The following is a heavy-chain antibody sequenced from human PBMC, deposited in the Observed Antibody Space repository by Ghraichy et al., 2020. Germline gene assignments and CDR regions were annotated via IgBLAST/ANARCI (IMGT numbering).Heavy chain of an antibody. CDR3: ARDPTYYDFWSGYFDY. CDR1: GFSFSSYA. CDR2: ISYDGSNK. J-gene: IGHJ4*02. D-gene: IGHD3-3*01. Sequence: LSLTCAASGFSFSSYAMHWVRQAPGKGLEWVAVISYDGSNKYYADSVKGRFTISRDNSKNTLYLQMNSLRAEDTAVYYCARDPTYYDFWSGYFDYWGQGTLVTVSS. V-gene: IGHV3-30*04.